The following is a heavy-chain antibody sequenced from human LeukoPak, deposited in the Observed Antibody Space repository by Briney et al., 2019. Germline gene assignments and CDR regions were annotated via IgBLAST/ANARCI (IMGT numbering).Heavy chain of an antibody. CDR1: GYTFTSYY. CDR2: INPSGGST. Sequence: ASVKVSCKASGYTFTSYYMHWVRQAPGQGLEWMGIINPSGGSTSYAQKFQGRVTMTRDTSTSTVYMELSSLRSEDTAVYYCARTRTPYYYDSSAWDAFDIWGQGTMVTVSS. D-gene: IGHD3-22*01. J-gene: IGHJ3*02. CDR3: ARTRTPYYYDSSAWDAFDI. V-gene: IGHV1-46*01.